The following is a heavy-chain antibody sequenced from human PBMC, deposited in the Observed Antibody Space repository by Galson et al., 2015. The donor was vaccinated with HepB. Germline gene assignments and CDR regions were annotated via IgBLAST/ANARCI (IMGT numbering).Heavy chain of an antibody. CDR3: AKSTNYYYYYMDV. CDR2: IWYDGSNK. V-gene: IGHV3-33*06. CDR1: GFTFSSYG. Sequence: SLRLSCAASGFTFSSYGMHWVRQAPGKGLEWVAVIWYDGSNKYYADSVKGRFTISRDNSKNTLYLQMNSLRAEDTAVYYCAKSTNYYYYYMDVWGKGTTVTVSS. J-gene: IGHJ6*03.